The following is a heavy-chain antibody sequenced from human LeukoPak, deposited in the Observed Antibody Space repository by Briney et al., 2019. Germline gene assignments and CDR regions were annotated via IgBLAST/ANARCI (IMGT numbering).Heavy chain of an antibody. D-gene: IGHD3-3*01. Sequence: SETLSLTCAVSGGSISSGGYSWSWIRQPPGKGLEWIGYIYHSGSTYYNPSLKSRVTISVDRSKNQFSLKLSSVTAADTAVYYCARRPYYVFWSGYYTAGSYFDYWGQGTLVTVSS. CDR2: IYHSGST. J-gene: IGHJ4*02. V-gene: IGHV4-30-2*01. CDR3: ARRPYYVFWSGYYTAGSYFDY. CDR1: GGSISSGGYS.